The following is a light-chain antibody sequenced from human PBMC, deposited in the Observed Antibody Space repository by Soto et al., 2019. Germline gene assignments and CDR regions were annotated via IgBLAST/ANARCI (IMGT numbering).Light chain of an antibody. CDR1: SSDIGHYDY. J-gene: IGLJ1*01. CDR2: HVT. CDR3: CSLTTSHTYV. V-gene: IGLV2-14*03. Sequence: QCALTQPASVSGSPGQSITISFTGTSSDIGHYDYFSWYQQHPGKAPKLVIYHVTYRPSGVSNRYSGSKSGNSASLTISGLQADDEADYYCCSLTTSHTYVLGSGTKVNV.